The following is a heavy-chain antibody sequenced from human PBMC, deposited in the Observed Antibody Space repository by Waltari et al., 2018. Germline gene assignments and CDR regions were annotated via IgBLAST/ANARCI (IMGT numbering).Heavy chain of an antibody. CDR2: IRYDGSNK. V-gene: IGHV3-30*02. CDR3: AKVAYGDYVERNWFDP. Sequence: VQLVQSGAEVKKPGESLKISCAASGFTFSSYGMHWVRQAPGKGLEWVAFIRYDGSNKYYADSVKGRFTISRDNSKNTLYLQMNSLRAEDTAVYYCAKVAYGDYVERNWFDPWGQGTLVTVSS. CDR1: GFTFSSYG. D-gene: IGHD4-17*01. J-gene: IGHJ5*02.